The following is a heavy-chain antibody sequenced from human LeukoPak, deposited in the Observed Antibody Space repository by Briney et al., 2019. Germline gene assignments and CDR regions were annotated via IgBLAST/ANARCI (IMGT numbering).Heavy chain of an antibody. D-gene: IGHD3-10*01. Sequence: PSETLSLTCAVSGGSISSSSYYWGWIRQPPGKGLEWIGSIYYSGSTYYNPSLKSRVTISVDTPKNQFSLKLSSVTAADTAVYYCARDRAMVRGVIDYWGQGTLVTVSS. CDR3: ARDRAMVRGVIDY. J-gene: IGHJ4*02. CDR1: GGSISSSSYY. V-gene: IGHV4-39*07. CDR2: IYYSGST.